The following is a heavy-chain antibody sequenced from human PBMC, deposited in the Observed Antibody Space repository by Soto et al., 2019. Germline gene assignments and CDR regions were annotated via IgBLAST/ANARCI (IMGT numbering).Heavy chain of an antibody. CDR1: GGSFSDYY. J-gene: IGHJ4*02. Sequence: SETLSLTCAVYGGSFSDYYWSWIRQPPGKGLEWIGEINNRGSTSYNPSLKSRVTISVDTSKNQFSLRLSSVTAADTAVYFCARVITSRFDYYNQGTLVTVSS. CDR2: INNRGST. V-gene: IGHV4-34*01. CDR3: ARVITSRFDY. D-gene: IGHD2-21*01.